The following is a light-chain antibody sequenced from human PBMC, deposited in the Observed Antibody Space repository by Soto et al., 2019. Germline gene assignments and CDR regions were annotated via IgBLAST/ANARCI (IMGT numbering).Light chain of an antibody. V-gene: IGKV3-15*01. CDR2: GAS. CDR1: QSVSSN. CDR3: QQYNYWFTWT. Sequence: EVVMTQSPATLSVSPGERATLSCRASQSVSSNLAWYQQKPGQAPRLLIYGASSRATGIPARFSGSGSGTEFTLTISSLQSEDFAVYYCQQYNYWFTWTFGQGTKVEIK. J-gene: IGKJ1*01.